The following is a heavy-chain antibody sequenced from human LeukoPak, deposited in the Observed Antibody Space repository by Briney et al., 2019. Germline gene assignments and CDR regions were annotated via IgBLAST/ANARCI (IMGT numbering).Heavy chain of an antibody. CDR1: GYTFTVYY. V-gene: IGHV1-2*02. J-gene: IGHJ4*02. CDR2: INPNSGGT. Sequence: ASVTVSFTASGYTFTVYYMHWVRQAPGQGLEWMGWINPNSGGTNYTQKFQGRVTMTRDTSISTAYMELSRLRSDDTAVYYCARGTYYYDSSGYYDYWGQGTLVTVSS. CDR3: ARGTYYYDSSGYYDY. D-gene: IGHD3-22*01.